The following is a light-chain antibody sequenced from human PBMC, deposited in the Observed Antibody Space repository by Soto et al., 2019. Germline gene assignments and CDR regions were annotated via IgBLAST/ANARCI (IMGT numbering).Light chain of an antibody. CDR2: AAS. V-gene: IGKV1-39*01. CDR1: QPISSY. J-gene: IGKJ2*01. CDR3: QQTRRAART. Sequence: DIQMTQSPASLSASVGDRVAITCRASQPISSYLNWYQHKPGKAPTLLIYAASNLQGGVPSRFSGSGSGTNFTLGIRSLDLEDFATYSCQQTRRAARTFGPGTKLEIK.